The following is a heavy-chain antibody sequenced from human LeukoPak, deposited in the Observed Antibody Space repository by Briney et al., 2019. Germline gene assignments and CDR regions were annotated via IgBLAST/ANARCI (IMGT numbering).Heavy chain of an antibody. V-gene: IGHV1-46*01. J-gene: IGHJ4*02. D-gene: IGHD1-26*01. CDR1: GYTFTSYY. Sequence: GASVKVSCKASGYTFTSYYMHWVRQAPGQGLEWMGIINPSGGSTSYAQKFQGRVTMTRDMSTSTVYMELSSLRSEDTAVYYCARDHEGVVGTTGGVDYWGQGTLVTVSS. CDR2: INPSGGST. CDR3: ARDHEGVVGTTGGVDY.